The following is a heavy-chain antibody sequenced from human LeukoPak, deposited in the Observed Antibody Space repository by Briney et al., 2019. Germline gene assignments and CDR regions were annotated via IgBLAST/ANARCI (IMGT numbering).Heavy chain of an antibody. J-gene: IGHJ6*03. V-gene: IGHV3-23*01. D-gene: IGHD6-19*01. CDR3: AKGSRYNSGLLHYMDV. Sequence: PGGSLRLSCAASGFTFSSYSMNWVRQAPGKGLEWASGVSGSGGKTNYVDSVKGRFTISRDNSKNTVHLQVESLRVEDTAVYYCAKGSRYNSGLLHYMDVWGKGTTVTVSS. CDR2: VSGSGGKT. CDR1: GFTFSSYS.